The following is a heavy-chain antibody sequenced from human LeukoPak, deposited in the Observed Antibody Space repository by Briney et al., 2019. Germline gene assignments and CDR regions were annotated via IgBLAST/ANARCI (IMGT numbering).Heavy chain of an antibody. V-gene: IGHV4-4*07. J-gene: IGHJ5*02. D-gene: IGHD1/OR15-1a*01. CDR1: GGSVSSYY. Sequence: SETLSLTCVVSGGSVSSYYWSWIRQSAGKGLEWIGRIFTSGNTNYNPSLKSRVTMSVDTSKNQLSLKLGSVTAADTAVYYCARDGNWNIPRFDPWGQGTLVTVSS. CDR2: IFTSGNT. CDR3: ARDGNWNIPRFDP.